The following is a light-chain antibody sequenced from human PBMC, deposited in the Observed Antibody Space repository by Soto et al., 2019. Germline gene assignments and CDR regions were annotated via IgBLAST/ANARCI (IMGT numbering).Light chain of an antibody. Sequence: DIVLTQSPTTLSVSPGDTVTLSGRASESLFGFLAWYQQKPGQAPRLLMYGVSTRATGIPARFSDGGSATDFTLTISSLQSADSAFYFCQSYNDWPFASGLGTRLEI. J-gene: IGKJ2*01. CDR3: QSYNDWPFA. CDR2: GVS. CDR1: ESLFGF. V-gene: IGKV3-15*01.